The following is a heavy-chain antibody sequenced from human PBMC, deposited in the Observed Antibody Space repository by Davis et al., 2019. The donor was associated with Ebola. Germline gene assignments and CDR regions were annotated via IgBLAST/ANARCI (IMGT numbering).Heavy chain of an antibody. CDR2: ISGAAGVT. V-gene: IGHV3-23*01. J-gene: IGHJ4*02. Sequence: GESLKISCAASGFTFSSYGMNWVRQAPGKGLEWVSGISGAAGVTYYAESVKGRFTISRDNSKNTLYLQMSSLRAEDTAIYYCAKKYRSGWFPFDFWGQGTLVTVSS. D-gene: IGHD6-19*01. CDR3: AKKYRSGWFPFDF. CDR1: GFTFSSYG.